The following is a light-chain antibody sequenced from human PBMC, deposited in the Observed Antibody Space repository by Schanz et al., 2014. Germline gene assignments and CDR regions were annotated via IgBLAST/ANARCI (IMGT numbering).Light chain of an antibody. V-gene: IGKV3D-20*02. CDR1: EPVGSDY. J-gene: IGKJ5*01. Sequence: PGEGVTLSCRASEPVGSDYVAWYQQKPDQAPRLLIDAASTRVTGVPDRFRGSGSVTKFTLTISSLEPEDFAVYYCQQRSNWPPITFGQGTRLEIK. CDR2: AAS. CDR3: QQRSNWPPIT.